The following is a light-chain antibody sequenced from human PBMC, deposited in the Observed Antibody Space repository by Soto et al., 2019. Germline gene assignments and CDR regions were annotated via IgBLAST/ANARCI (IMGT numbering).Light chain of an antibody. CDR1: QSVSSY. J-gene: IGKJ1*01. Sequence: EIVLTQSPATLSLSPGERATLSCRASQSVSSYLAWYQQKPGQAPRLLIYGASSRATGIPDRFSGSGSGTDFTLTISSLQPEDVATYYCQKYDSVPTFGQGTKVDIK. V-gene: IGKV3-11*01. CDR2: GAS. CDR3: QKYDSVPT.